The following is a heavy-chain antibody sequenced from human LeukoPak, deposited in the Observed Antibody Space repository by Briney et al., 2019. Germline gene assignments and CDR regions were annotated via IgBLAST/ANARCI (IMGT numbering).Heavy chain of an antibody. CDR1: IDSVSNIHC. CDR3: RTGTFYFDY. V-gene: IGHV4-38-2*01. CDR2: NCRSEST. D-gene: IGHD1-1*01. Sequence: PSDTLSLTCPVSIDSVSNIHCWGWIRQPPGKGLEWIGTNCRSESTYYNPSLKSRVTVSLDTSTNQFSLRLSSVTAADTAVYYCRTGTFYFDYWAREYRSPSPQ. J-gene: IGHJ4*02.